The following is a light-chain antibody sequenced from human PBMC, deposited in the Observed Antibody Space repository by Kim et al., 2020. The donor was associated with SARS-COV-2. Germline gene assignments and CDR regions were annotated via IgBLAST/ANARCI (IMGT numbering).Light chain of an antibody. V-gene: IGLV2-8*01. CDR2: EVS. J-gene: IGLJ1*01. Sequence: QSALTQPPSASGSPGQSFTISCTGTSSDVGGYNYVSWYQQHPGKAPKLMIYEVSKRPSGVPDRFSGSKSGNTASLTVSGLQAEDEADYYCSSYAAISNFVFGTGTKVTVL. CDR3: SSYAAISNFV. CDR1: SSDVGGYNY.